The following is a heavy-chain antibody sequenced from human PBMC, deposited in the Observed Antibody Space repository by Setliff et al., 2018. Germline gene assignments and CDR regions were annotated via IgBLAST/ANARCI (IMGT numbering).Heavy chain of an antibody. J-gene: IGHJ4*02. Sequence: PSETLSLTCTVSGGSISSGDYYWSWIRQPPGKGLEWIGYIYYSGSTYYNPSLKSRVTISVDTPKNQFSLKLSSVTAADTAVYYCARDSDYYDSSGYYRIDYWGQGTLVTVSS. V-gene: IGHV4-30-4*02. CDR1: GGSISSGDYY. CDR2: IYYSGST. D-gene: IGHD3-22*01. CDR3: ARDSDYYDSSGYYRIDY.